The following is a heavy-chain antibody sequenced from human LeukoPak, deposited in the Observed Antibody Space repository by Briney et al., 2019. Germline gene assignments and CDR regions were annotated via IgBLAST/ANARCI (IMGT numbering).Heavy chain of an antibody. CDR1: GGSFSGYY. Sequence: ETLSLTCAVYGGSFSGYYWSWIRQPPGKGLEWIGEINHSGSTNYNPSLKSRVTISVDTSKNQFSLKLSSVTAADTAVYYCARTTTFAPHFDYWGQGTLVTVSS. CDR3: ARTTTFAPHFDY. J-gene: IGHJ4*02. V-gene: IGHV4-34*01. CDR2: INHSGST. D-gene: IGHD1-1*01.